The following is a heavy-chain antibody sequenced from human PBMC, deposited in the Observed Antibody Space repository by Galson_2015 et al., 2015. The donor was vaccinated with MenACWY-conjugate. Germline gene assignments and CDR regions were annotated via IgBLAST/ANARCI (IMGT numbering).Heavy chain of an antibody. J-gene: IGHJ3*01. CDR3: AHSPYCSNTSCYAARAFDV. Sequence: PALVKPTQTLTLTCTFSGFSLSTSRVGVGWIRQPPGQALEWLSLIYWDDDKRYSPSLKSRLTITKDTSKNQVVLSMTNMDPVDTATYYCAHSPYCSNTSCYAARAFDVWGQGTVVTVSS. V-gene: IGHV2-5*02. D-gene: IGHD2-2*01. CDR2: IYWDDDK. CDR1: GFSLSTSRVG.